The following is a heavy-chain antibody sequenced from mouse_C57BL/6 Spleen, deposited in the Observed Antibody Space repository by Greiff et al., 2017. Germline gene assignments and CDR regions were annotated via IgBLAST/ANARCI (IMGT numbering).Heavy chain of an antibody. CDR3: ARGVYDYEPLFAY. CDR1: GYTFTSYW. V-gene: IGHV1-52*01. D-gene: IGHD2-4*01. J-gene: IGHJ3*01. CDR2: IDPSDSET. Sequence: QVQLQQPGAELVRPGSSVKLSCKASGYTFTSYWMHWVKQRPIQGLEWIGNIDPSDSETHYNQKFKDKATLTVDKSSSTAYMQLSSLTSEDSAVYYCARGVYDYEPLFAYWGQGTLVTVSA.